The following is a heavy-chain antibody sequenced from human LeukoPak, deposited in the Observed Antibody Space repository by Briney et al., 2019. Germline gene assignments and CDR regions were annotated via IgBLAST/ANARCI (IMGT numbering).Heavy chain of an antibody. J-gene: IGHJ6*02. CDR3: ARDGSFGRDV. D-gene: IGHD6-19*01. Sequence: QSGGSLRLSCAASGFIFNSYGIHWVRQAPGKGLEWVAVIWYAESSTYYTDSVKGRFTISRDNSKKTVYLQMNSLRVEDTGVYYCARDGSFGRDVWGQGTTVTVSS. V-gene: IGHV3-33*01. CDR1: GFIFNSYG. CDR2: IWYAESST.